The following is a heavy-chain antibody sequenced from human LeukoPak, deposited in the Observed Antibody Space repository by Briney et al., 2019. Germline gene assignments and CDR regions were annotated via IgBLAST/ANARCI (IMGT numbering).Heavy chain of an antibody. D-gene: IGHD1-26*01. CDR1: GASVSSASY. Sequence: SETLSLTCTVSGASVSSASYWTWIRQPPGKGVEWIAHIYNGVNTNYNPSLKSRVTITVDTSKNQFSLRLNSVTAADTAVYYCARSRAFNSGAFDPWGQGSLVTVSS. V-gene: IGHV4-61*01. J-gene: IGHJ5*02. CDR2: IYNGVNT. CDR3: ARSRAFNSGAFDP.